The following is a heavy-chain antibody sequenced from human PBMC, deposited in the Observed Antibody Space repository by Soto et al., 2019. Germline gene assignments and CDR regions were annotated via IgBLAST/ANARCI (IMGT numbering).Heavy chain of an antibody. CDR3: TTISLSDIWFGELPNTVLDYYYMDV. Sequence: GGSLRLSCAASGFTFSNAWMSWVRQAPGKGLEWVGRIKSKTDGGTTDYAAPVKGRFTISRDDSKNTLYLQMNSLKTEDTAVYYCTTISLSDIWFGELPNTVLDYYYMDVWGKGTTVTVSS. CDR2: IKSKTDGGTT. V-gene: IGHV3-15*01. D-gene: IGHD3-10*01. CDR1: GFTFSNAW. J-gene: IGHJ6*03.